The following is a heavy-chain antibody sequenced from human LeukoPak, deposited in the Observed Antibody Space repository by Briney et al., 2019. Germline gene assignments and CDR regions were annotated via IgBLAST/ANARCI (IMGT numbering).Heavy chain of an antibody. D-gene: IGHD2-2*01. CDR3: ARANALYCSSTSCLFDY. V-gene: IGHV1-2*02. CDR1: GYTFTNYY. Sequence: ASVKVSCTASGYTFTNYYIHWVRQAPGQGLEWMAWINPNSGGTYYAQNFHDRITLTRDTSISTAYMELSRLRSDDTAIYYCARANALYCSSTSCLFDYWGQGTLVTVSS. J-gene: IGHJ4*02. CDR2: INPNSGGT.